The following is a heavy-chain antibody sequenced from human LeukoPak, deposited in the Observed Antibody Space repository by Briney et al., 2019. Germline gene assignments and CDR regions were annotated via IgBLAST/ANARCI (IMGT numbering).Heavy chain of an antibody. CDR3: ARSYYYGSGSYYY. CDR2: INSDGSST. J-gene: IGHJ4*02. Sequence: PGGSLRLSCAASGFTFSSYWMHWVRQAPGKGLVWVSRINSDGSSTSYADSVKGRFTISRDNAKNSLYLQMNSLRAEDTAVYYCARSYYYGSGSYYYWGQGTLVTVSS. CDR1: GFTFSSYW. V-gene: IGHV3-74*01. D-gene: IGHD3-10*01.